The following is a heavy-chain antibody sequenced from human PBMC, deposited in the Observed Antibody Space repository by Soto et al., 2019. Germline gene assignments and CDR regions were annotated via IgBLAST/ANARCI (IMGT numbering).Heavy chain of an antibody. CDR3: ARFSIVVVPAAMDYYYGMDV. D-gene: IGHD2-2*01. Sequence: ASVKVSCKASGYTFTSYDINWVRQATGQGLEWMGWMNPNSGNTGYAQKFQGRATMTRNTSISTAYMELSSLRSEDTAVYYCARFSIVVVPAAMDYYYGMDVWGQGTTVTVSS. CDR1: GYTFTSYD. J-gene: IGHJ6*02. V-gene: IGHV1-8*01. CDR2: MNPNSGNT.